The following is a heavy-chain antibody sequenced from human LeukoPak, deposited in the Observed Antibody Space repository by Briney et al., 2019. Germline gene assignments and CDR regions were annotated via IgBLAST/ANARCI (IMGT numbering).Heavy chain of an antibody. J-gene: IGHJ4*02. Sequence: GASVKVSCKASGGIFSSYAIIWVRQAPGQGLEWMGRIIPILGIANYAQKFQGRVTITADKSTSTAYMELSSLRSEDTAVYYCARDPRGDDILTGHKYDYWGQGTLVTVSS. V-gene: IGHV1-69*04. CDR2: IIPILGIA. D-gene: IGHD3-9*01. CDR1: GGIFSSYA. CDR3: ARDPRGDDILTGHKYDY.